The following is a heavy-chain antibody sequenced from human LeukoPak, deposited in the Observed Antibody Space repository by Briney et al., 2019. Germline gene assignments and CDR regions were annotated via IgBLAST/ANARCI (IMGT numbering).Heavy chain of an antibody. J-gene: IGHJ4*02. CDR1: GYTFTSYD. D-gene: IGHD1-26*01. CDR3: ARSSVGARRRIDY. CDR2: MNPNSGNT. Sequence: ASAEVSCKASGYTFTSYDINWVRQATGQGLEWMGWMNPNSGNTGYAQKFQGRVTMTRSASINTAYMELSSLTSDDTAVYYCARSSVGARRRIDYWGPGTLVTVSS. V-gene: IGHV1-8*01.